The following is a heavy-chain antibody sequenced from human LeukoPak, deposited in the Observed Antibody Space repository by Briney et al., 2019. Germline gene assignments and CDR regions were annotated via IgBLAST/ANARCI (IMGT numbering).Heavy chain of an antibody. J-gene: IGHJ3*02. D-gene: IGHD1-26*01. CDR3: ARDVLGLQWDLNHDAFDI. V-gene: IGHV1-69*05. CDR2: IIPIFGTA. CDR1: GGTFSSYA. Sequence: SVKVSCKASGGTFSSYAISWVRQAPGQGLEWMGRIIPIFGTATYAQKFQGRVTITTDESTSTAYMELSSLRSEDTAVYYCARDVLGLQWDLNHDAFDIWGQGTMVTVSS.